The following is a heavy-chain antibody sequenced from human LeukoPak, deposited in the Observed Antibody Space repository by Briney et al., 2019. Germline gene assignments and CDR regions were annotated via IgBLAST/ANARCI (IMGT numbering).Heavy chain of an antibody. CDR1: GGSISSGGYS. CDR2: IYHGGST. CDR3: ARHNDYGGNGFDY. J-gene: IGHJ4*02. V-gene: IGHV4-30-2*01. D-gene: IGHD4-23*01. Sequence: SQTLSLTCAVSGGSISSGGYSWSWIRQPPGKGLEWIGYIYHGGSTYYNPSLKSRVTISVDRSKNQFSLKLSSVTAADTAVYYCARHNDYGGNGFDYWGQGTLVTVSS.